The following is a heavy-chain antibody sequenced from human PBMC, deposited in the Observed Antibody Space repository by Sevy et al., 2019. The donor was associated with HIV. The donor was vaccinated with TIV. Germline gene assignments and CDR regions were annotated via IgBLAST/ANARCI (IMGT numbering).Heavy chain of an antibody. J-gene: IGHJ4*02. V-gene: IGHV3-7*01. CDR1: GFTFTNYW. CDR3: ARGGHTYFY. Sequence: GGSLRLSCEASGFTFTNYWMSWVRQAPGKGLEWVANIKQDGSEKYYVDSVKGRFTISRDNAKNSLSLQMNSLRAEDTAVYYCARGGHTYFYWGQGTLVIVSS. D-gene: IGHD3-9*01. CDR2: IKQDGSEK.